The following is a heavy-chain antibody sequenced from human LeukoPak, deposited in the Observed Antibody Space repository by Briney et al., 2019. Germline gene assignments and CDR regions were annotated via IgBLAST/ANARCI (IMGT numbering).Heavy chain of an antibody. CDR2: IYYSGST. CDR3: ARRSPEGYYFDY. J-gene: IGHJ4*02. V-gene: IGHV4-39*01. CDR1: GGSISSSSYY. Sequence: PSETLSLTCTVSGGSISSSSYYWGWIRQPPGKGLEWIGSIYYSGSTYYNPSLKSRVTISVDTSKNQFSLKLSSVTAADTAVYYCARRSPEGYYFDYWGQGTLVTVSS.